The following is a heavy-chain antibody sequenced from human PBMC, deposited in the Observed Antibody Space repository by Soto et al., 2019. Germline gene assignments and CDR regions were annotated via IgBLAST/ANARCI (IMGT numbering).Heavy chain of an antibody. D-gene: IGHD3-3*02. Sequence: ESGGRFVQPGGSLRLSCAASGFTFRSYGMSWVRQAPGKGLEWISAISDNGGRTDYADSVKGRFTISRDNSKNTLFLQMNTLTAEDTAVYYCAKRELDDKWGQGTLVTVS. J-gene: IGHJ4*02. CDR3: AKRELDDK. CDR2: ISDNGGRT. V-gene: IGHV3-23*01. CDR1: GFTFRSYG.